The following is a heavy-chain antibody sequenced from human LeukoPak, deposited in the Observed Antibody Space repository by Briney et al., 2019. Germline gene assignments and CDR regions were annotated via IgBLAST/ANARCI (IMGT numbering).Heavy chain of an antibody. Sequence: PSETLSLTCAVYGGSFSGYYWSWIRQPPGKGLEWIGEINHSGSTNYNPSLKSRVTISVDTSKNQFPLKLSSVTAADTAVYYCARHVWLQPFDYWGQGTLVTVSS. D-gene: IGHD3-9*01. V-gene: IGHV4-34*01. CDR1: GGSFSGYY. CDR3: ARHVWLQPFDY. CDR2: INHSGST. J-gene: IGHJ4*02.